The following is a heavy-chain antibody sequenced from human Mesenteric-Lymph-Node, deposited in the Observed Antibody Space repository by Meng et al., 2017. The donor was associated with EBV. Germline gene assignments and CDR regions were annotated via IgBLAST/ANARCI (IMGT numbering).Heavy chain of an antibody. CDR1: GYIFSNYG. Sequence: VQLVQSGPEVKKPXXSVKGYCRASGYIFSNYGITWVRQAPGQGLEWMGWISVYNGNTDYAQKVQDRVTLTTDTSTNTAYMDLRNLRSDDTAIYYCARDTPATTAAGTGDYWGQGPLGTVSS. J-gene: IGHJ4*02. CDR2: ISVYNGNT. D-gene: IGHD6-13*01. CDR3: ARDTPATTAAGTGDY. V-gene: IGHV1-18*01.